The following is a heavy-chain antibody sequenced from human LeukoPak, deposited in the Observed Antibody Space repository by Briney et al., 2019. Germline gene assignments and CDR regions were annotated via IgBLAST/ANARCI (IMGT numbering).Heavy chain of an antibody. CDR2: ISGSGDDT. J-gene: IGHJ6*03. V-gene: IGHV3-23*01. CDR1: GFTFSGYG. D-gene: IGHD3-10*01. CDR3: ARVLSGRGSLYDYYYYMDV. Sequence: GGSLRLSCAASGFTFSGYGMSWVRQAPGKGLEWVSAISGSGDDTYYADSVKGRFTISRDISKNTLYLQMNSLRAEDTAVYYCARVLSGRGSLYDYYYYMDVWGKGTTVTISS.